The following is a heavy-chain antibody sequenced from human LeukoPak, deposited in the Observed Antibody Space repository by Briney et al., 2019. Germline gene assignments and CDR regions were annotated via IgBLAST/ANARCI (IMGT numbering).Heavy chain of an antibody. D-gene: IGHD4-17*01. Sequence: GGSLRLSCAASGFIVNTNYMTWVRQAPGRGLEWVSFIYADGNKYYADSVKGRFTIYRDISKNAVYLQMSSLRAEDTAVYYCARDSYGDANFDAWGQGTLVTVSS. CDR2: IYADGNK. J-gene: IGHJ4*02. V-gene: IGHV3-53*01. CDR3: ARDSYGDANFDA. CDR1: GFIVNTNY.